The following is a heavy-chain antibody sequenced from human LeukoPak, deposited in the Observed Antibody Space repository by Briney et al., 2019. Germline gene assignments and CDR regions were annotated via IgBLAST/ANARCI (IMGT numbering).Heavy chain of an antibody. CDR3: AQWAPHRPLNY. Sequence: PGGSLRLSCAASGFTFSSYGMHWVRQAPGKGLEWVAVISYDGTNKYYADSVKGRFTISRDNSKNTLYLRMNSLRAEDTAIYFCAQWAPHRPLNYWGQGTLVTVSS. CDR2: ISYDGTNK. V-gene: IGHV3-30*03. J-gene: IGHJ4*02. CDR1: GFTFSSYG. D-gene: IGHD1-26*01.